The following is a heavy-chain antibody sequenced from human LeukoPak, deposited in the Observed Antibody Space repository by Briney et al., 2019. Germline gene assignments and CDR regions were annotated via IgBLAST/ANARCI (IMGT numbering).Heavy chain of an antibody. CDR2: INPNSGGA. Sequence: GASVKVSCKASGYTLTGYYVHWVRQAPGQGLKWLGWINPNSGGANYAQKFQGRVTMTRDTSISTAYMDLSRLRSDDTAVYYCARDQLVRSVVGGVVAASTRYYAMDVWGQGTTVTVSS. J-gene: IGHJ6*02. V-gene: IGHV1-2*02. CDR1: GYTLTGYY. D-gene: IGHD2-21*01. CDR3: ARDQLVRSVVGGVVAASTRYYAMDV.